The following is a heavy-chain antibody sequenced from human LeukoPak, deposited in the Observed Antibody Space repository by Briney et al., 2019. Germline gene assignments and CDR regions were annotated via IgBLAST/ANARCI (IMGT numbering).Heavy chain of an antibody. CDR2: INHSGST. CDR1: GGSFSGYY. Sequence: SETLSLTCAVYGGSFSGYYWSWTRQPPGKGLEWIGEINHSGSTNYNPSLKSRVTISVDTSKNQFSLKLSSVTAADTAVYYCARGLRHSSSWYGGYFQHWGQGTLVTVSS. V-gene: IGHV4-34*01. D-gene: IGHD6-13*01. CDR3: ARGLRHSSSWYGGYFQH. J-gene: IGHJ1*01.